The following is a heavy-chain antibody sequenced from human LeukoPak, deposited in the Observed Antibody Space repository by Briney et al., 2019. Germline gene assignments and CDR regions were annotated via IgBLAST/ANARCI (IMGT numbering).Heavy chain of an antibody. CDR3: ASAVAARPTYYFDY. CDR2: IYYSGST. J-gene: IGHJ4*02. Sequence: KPSETLSLTCTVSGGSISSHYWSWIRQPPGKGLEWIGYIYYSGSTNYNPSLKSRVTISVDTSKNQFSLKLSSVTAADTAVYYCASAVAARPTYYFDYWGQGTLVTVSS. V-gene: IGHV4-59*11. D-gene: IGHD6-6*01. CDR1: GGSISSHY.